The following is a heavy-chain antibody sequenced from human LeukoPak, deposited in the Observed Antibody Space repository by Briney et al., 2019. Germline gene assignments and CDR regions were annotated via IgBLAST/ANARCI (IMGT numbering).Heavy chain of an antibody. D-gene: IGHD3-10*01. CDR1: GGSISSGDYY. J-gene: IGHJ4*02. CDR3: ASFRGGLWGSRSYLFDY. CDR2: IYYSGST. Sequence: SETLSLTCTVSGGSISSGDYYWSWIRQPPGKGLEWIGYIYYSGSTYYNPSLKSRVTISVDTSKNQFSLKLSSVTAADTAVYYCASFRGGLWGSRSYLFDYWGQGTLVTVSS. V-gene: IGHV4-30-4*01.